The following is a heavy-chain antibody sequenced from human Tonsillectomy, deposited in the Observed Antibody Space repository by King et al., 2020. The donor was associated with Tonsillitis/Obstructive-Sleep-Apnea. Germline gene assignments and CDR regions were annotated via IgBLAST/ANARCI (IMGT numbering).Heavy chain of an antibody. V-gene: IGHV4-59*01. CDR2: ISYSGNI. Sequence: LQLQESGPGLVKPSETLSLTCTVSGGSINSYYWSWIRKPPGKGLEWIGYISYSGNINYNHSLKSRGTISIDTSKNKFSLKLRSVTAADTAVYYCAGSKGSGSYFDYWGQGTLVTVSS. J-gene: IGHJ4*02. D-gene: IGHD3-3*01. CDR1: GGSINSYY. CDR3: AGSKGSGSYFDY.